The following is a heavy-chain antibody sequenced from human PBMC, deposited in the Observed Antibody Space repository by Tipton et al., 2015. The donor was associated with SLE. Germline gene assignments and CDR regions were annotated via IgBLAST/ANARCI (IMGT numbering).Heavy chain of an antibody. Sequence: QLVQSGGGLVQPGGSLRLSCAASGFTFSSYSMNWVRQAPGKGLEWVSSISSSSSYIYYADSVKGRFTISRDNAKNSLYLQMNSLRAEDTAVYYCARDCPSFWSGYRDYWGQGTLVTVSS. V-gene: IGHV3-21*01. J-gene: IGHJ4*02. D-gene: IGHD3-3*01. CDR1: GFTFSSYS. CDR2: ISSSSSYI. CDR3: ARDCPSFWSGYRDY.